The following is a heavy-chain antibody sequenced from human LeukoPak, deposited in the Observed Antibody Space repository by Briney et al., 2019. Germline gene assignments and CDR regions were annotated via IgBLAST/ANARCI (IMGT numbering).Heavy chain of an antibody. V-gene: IGHV1-69*16. CDR2: IIPILGIA. D-gene: IGHD3-10*01. CDR3: ARDAGRYGSVPQRN. Sequence: SVKVSCKASGGTFSSYTISWVRQAPGQGLEWMGRIIPILGIANYAQNFQGRVTITTDESTSTAYMELSSLRSEDTAVYYCARDAGRYGSVPQRNWGQGTLVTVSS. CDR1: GGTFSSYT. J-gene: IGHJ4*02.